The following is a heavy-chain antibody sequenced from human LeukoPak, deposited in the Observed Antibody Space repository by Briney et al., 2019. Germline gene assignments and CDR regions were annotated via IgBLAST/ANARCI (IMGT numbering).Heavy chain of an antibody. V-gene: IGHV1-69*05. CDR1: GGTFSSYA. Sequence: SVKVSCKASGGTFSSYAISWVRQAPGQGLEWMGRIIPIFGTANYAQKFQGRVTITTDESTSTAYMELSSLRSEDTAVYYCASTDGDGPLWPDKADYWGQGTLVTVSS. J-gene: IGHJ4*02. CDR3: ASTDGDGPLWPDKADY. D-gene: IGHD3-3*01. CDR2: IIPIFGTA.